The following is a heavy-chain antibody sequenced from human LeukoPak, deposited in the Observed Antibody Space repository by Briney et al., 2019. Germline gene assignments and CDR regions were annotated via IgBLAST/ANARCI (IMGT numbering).Heavy chain of an antibody. Sequence: GGSLRLSCAASGFTFSSYEMNWVRQAPGKGLEWVSYVSKSGDSIYYADSVKGRFTISRDNSKNTLYLQMNSLRAEDTAVYYCAKDKRYYYGSGSYSPYWGQGTLVTVSS. D-gene: IGHD3-10*01. CDR1: GFTFSSYE. V-gene: IGHV3-48*03. J-gene: IGHJ4*02. CDR3: AKDKRYYYGSGSYSPY. CDR2: VSKSGDSI.